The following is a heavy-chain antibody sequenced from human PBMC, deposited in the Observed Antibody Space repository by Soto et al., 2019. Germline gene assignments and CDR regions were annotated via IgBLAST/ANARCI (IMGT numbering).Heavy chain of an antibody. CDR2: IIPIFGTA. D-gene: IGHD3-22*01. CDR3: ARFYDSSGPIIDV. V-gene: IGHV1-69*01. Sequence: QVQLVQSGAEVKKPGSSVKVSCKASGGTFSSYAISWVRQAPGQGLEWMGGIIPIFGTANYAQKFQGRVTITAEESTSTGYMVQSSLRSGDTAVYYCARFYDSSGPIIDVWGQGTTGTVSS. J-gene: IGHJ6*02. CDR1: GGTFSSYA.